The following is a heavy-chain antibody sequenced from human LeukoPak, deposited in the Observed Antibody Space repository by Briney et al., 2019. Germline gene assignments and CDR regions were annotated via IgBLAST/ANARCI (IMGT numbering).Heavy chain of an antibody. V-gene: IGHV4-39*07. CDR1: GGSISSSSYY. CDR2: IYYSGST. CDR3: ARDEGSYYYYYMDV. J-gene: IGHJ6*03. D-gene: IGHD2-15*01. Sequence: SETLSLTCTVSGGSISSSSYYWGWIRQPPGKGLEWIGSIYYSGSTYYNPSLKSRVTMSVDTSKNQFSLKLSSVTAADTAVYYCARDEGSYYYYYMDVWGKGTTVTISS.